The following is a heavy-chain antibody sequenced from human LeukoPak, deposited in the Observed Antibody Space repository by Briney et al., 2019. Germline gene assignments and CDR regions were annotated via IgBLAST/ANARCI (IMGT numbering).Heavy chain of an antibody. CDR2: IYHSGRT. CDR3: ASSDGLPPRSDSSYDVFDY. CDR1: GGSIISGNW. V-gene: IGHV4-4*02. D-gene: IGHD5-12*01. Sequence: PSETLSLTCAVSGGSIISGNWWSWVRQPPGKGLEWIGEIYHSGRTNYNPSPKSRVTISLDKSKNQFSLDLSSVTAADTALFYCASSDGLPPRSDSSYDVFDYWGQGTLVTVSS. J-gene: IGHJ4*02.